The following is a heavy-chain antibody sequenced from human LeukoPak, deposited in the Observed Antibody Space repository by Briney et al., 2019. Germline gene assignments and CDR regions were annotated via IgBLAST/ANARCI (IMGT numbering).Heavy chain of an antibody. J-gene: IGHJ4*02. D-gene: IGHD1-1*01. CDR3: ARRSRWRRDFDY. CDR1: GGSFSGYY. V-gene: IGHV4-34*01. CDR2: INHSGST. Sequence: SETLSLTCAVYGGSFSGYYWSWIRQPPGKGLEWIGEINHSGSTNYIPSLKSRVTISVDTSKNQFSLKLSSVTAADTAVYYCARRSRWRRDFDYWGQGTLVTVSS.